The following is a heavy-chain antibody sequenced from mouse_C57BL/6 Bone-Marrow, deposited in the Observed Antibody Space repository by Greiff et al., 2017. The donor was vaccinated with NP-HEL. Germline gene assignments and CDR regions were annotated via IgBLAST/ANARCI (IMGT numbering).Heavy chain of an antibody. J-gene: IGHJ3*01. CDR2: SRNKANDYTT. CDR3: ARENYYGSFAY. D-gene: IGHD1-1*01. Sequence: EVKVVESGGGLVQSGRSLRLSCATSGFTFSDFYMEWVRQAPGKGLEWIAASRNKANDYTTEYSASVKGRFIVSRDTSQSILYLQMNALRAEDTAIYYCARENYYGSFAYWGQGTLVTVSA. CDR1: GFTFSDFY. V-gene: IGHV7-1*01.